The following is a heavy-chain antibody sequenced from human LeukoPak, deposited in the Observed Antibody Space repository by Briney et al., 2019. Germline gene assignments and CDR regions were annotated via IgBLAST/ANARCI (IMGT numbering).Heavy chain of an antibody. CDR3: ARDRRKYYYGSGSYPDDC. D-gene: IGHD3-10*01. V-gene: IGHV1-3*01. CDR2: INAGNGNT. Sequence: ASVKVSCKASGYTFTSYAMHWVRQAPGQRLEWMGWINAGNGNTKYSQKFQGRVTITRDTSASTAYMELGSLRSEDTAVYYCARDRRKYYYGSGSYPDDCWGQGTLVTVSS. J-gene: IGHJ4*02. CDR1: GYTFTSYA.